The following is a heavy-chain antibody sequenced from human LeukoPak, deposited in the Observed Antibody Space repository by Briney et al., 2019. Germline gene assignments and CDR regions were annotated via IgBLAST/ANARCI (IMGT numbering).Heavy chain of an antibody. Sequence: GGSLILSCAASGFTFSNYWMHWVRQAPGKGLVWVSRINSEGSSTSYADSVKGRFTISRDNAKNTLYLQMNSLRAEDTAVYYCARVSSGSYFGYYYYYMDVWGKGTTVTVSS. J-gene: IGHJ6*03. V-gene: IGHV3-74*01. CDR2: INSEGSST. D-gene: IGHD1-26*01. CDR1: GFTFSNYW. CDR3: ARVSSGSYFGYYYYYMDV.